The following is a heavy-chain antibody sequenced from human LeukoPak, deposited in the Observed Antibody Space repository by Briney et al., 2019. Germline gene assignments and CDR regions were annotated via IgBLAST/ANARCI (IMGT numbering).Heavy chain of an antibody. V-gene: IGHV3-7*01. CDR2: QQKAGNEE. CDR1: GFTLNSYL. CDR3: ARGNPNRNALDL. Sequence: GEPLRLSCAPSGFTLNSYLMSWVGQPPGRGREWVANQQKAGNEENYLDSVKGRFTVSRDNAKNSMYLQMNSLRGEDTAVYYCARGNPNRNALDLWGQGTMVTISS. D-gene: IGHD1-14*01. J-gene: IGHJ3*01.